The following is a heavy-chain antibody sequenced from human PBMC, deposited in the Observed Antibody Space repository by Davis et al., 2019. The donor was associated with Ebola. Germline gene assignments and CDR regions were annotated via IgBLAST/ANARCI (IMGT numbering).Heavy chain of an antibody. J-gene: IGHJ3*02. D-gene: IGHD2-8*01. CDR2: INFNSGAT. CDR3: VREMKLNGDKGAIDI. V-gene: IGHV1-2*02. Sequence: ASVKVSCKASGYTFTGYYLHWVRQAPGQGLEWMGWINFNSGATKSAQKFQGRVTMTRDTSIISIYMELSRLTSDDTAFYYCVREMKLNGDKGAIDIWGQGTAVTVSS. CDR1: GYTFTGYY.